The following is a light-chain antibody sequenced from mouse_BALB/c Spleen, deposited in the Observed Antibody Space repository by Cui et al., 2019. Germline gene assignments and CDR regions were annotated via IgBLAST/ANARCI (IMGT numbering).Light chain of an antibody. V-gene: IGKV10-94*01. CDR3: QQYSKLPPT. CDR2: CTS. CDR1: HGISNY. J-gene: IGKJ1*01. Sequence: DIQKSQTNSSLSASLGNRVTISCSASHGISNYLNWYQQKPDGTVKLLIYCTSSLHSGVPSRFSGSGSGTDYSLTISNLEPEDIATYYCQQYSKLPPTFGGGTKLEIK.